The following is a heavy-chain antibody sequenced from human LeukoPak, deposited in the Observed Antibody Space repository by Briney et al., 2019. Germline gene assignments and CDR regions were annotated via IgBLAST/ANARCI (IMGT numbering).Heavy chain of an antibody. D-gene: IGHD3-16*01. CDR2: ISYDGSNK. CDR3: ARLLGGTYNGYFDY. Sequence: GGSLTLSCAASGFTSSSYGMHWVRQAPGKGLEWVTGISYDGSNKYYADSVKGRFTISRDQSKNTVYLQMNSLRPEDTAVYYCARLLGGTYNGYFDYWGQGTLVTVSS. V-gene: IGHV3-30*03. J-gene: IGHJ4*02. CDR1: GFTSSSYG.